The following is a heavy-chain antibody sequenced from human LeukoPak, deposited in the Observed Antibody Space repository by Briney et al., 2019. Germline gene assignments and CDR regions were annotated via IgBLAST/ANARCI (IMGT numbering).Heavy chain of an antibody. Sequence: GGSLTPSCAASGFTFSGSWMHWVRQAPGQGPVWVSRINSDATITSYEDSVKGRFTISRDNAKNTLYLQMNSLRAEDTAVYYCARGSIEFDYWGEGTLVTVSS. CDR3: ARGSIEFDY. J-gene: IGHJ4*02. D-gene: IGHD2-21*01. CDR2: INSDATIT. V-gene: IGHV3-74*01. CDR1: GFTFSGSW.